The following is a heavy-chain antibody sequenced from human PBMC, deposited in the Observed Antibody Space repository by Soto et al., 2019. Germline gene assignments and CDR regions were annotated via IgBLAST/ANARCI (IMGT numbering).Heavy chain of an antibody. CDR2: IIPIFGTA. V-gene: IGHV1-69*13. CDR3: ARSDYGGFNWFDP. D-gene: IGHD4-17*01. CDR1: GGTFSSYA. J-gene: IGHJ5*02. Sequence: SVKVSCKASGGTFSSYAISWVRQAPGQGLEWMGGIIPIFGTANYAQKFQGRVTITADESTSTAYMELSSLRSEDTAVYYCARSDYGGFNWFDPWGQGTLVTVST.